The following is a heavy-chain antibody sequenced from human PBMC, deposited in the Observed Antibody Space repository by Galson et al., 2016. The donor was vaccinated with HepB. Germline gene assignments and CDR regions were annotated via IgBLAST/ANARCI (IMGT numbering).Heavy chain of an antibody. Sequence: SETLSLTCTVSGDSISSASYYWGWIRQPPGKGLEWIGNVYYRGSTYYNPSLKSRVTISVDTSKNQFSLKLSSVTTADTAVYYCARLTTDYQWYFDLWGRGILVTVSS. D-gene: IGHD4-17*01. CDR1: GDSISSASYY. V-gene: IGHV4-39*01. CDR2: VYYRGST. J-gene: IGHJ2*01. CDR3: ARLTTDYQWYFDL.